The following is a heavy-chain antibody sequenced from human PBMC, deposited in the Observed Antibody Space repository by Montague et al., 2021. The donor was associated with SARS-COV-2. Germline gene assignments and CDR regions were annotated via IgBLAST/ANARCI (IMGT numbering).Heavy chain of an antibody. Sequence: PALVKPTQTLTLTCTFSGFSLSTSVMSVSWIRQPPGKALEWLARIDWDDYEFYSTSLKTRLTISKDTSKNQVVLTMTNMDPVDTATYYCAQCRDGYKSGLYFDYWGQGTLVTDSS. V-gene: IGHV2-70*17. J-gene: IGHJ4*02. CDR3: AQCRDGYKSGLYFDY. CDR1: GFSLSTSVMS. D-gene: IGHD5-24*01. CDR2: IDWDDYE.